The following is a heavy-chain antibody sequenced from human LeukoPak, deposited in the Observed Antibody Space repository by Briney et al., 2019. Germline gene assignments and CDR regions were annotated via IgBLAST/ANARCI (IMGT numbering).Heavy chain of an antibody. Sequence: GASVKVSCKASGYTFTGYYMHWVRQAPGQGLEWMGWINPNSGGTNYAQKFQGRVTMTTDTSTSTAYMELRSLRSDDTAVYHCARGTTSYYYDSNGYYYFDYWGQGTLVTVSS. CDR1: GYTFTGYY. CDR3: ARGTTSYYYDSNGYYYFDY. V-gene: IGHV1-2*02. J-gene: IGHJ4*02. CDR2: INPNSGGT. D-gene: IGHD3-22*01.